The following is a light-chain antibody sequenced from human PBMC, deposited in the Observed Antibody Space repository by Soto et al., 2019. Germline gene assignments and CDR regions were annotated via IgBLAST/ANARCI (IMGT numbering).Light chain of an antibody. CDR2: GAS. J-gene: IGKJ1*01. Sequence: IVMTQSPATLSVSPGERATLSCRASQSVSSNLAWYQQKPGQAPRLLTYGASTRATGIPARFSGSGSGTEFTVTISSLQSEDFAVYYCQQYNNWPPWTFGQGTKVDIK. CDR3: QQYNNWPPWT. V-gene: IGKV3-15*01. CDR1: QSVSSN.